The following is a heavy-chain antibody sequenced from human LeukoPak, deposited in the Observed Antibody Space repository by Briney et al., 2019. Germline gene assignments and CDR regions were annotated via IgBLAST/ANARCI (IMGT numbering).Heavy chain of an antibody. Sequence: GGSLRLSCAASGFTFSSYSMNWVRQAPGKGLEWVSSISSSSSYIYYADSVKGRFTISRDNAKNSLYLQMNSLRAEDTAVYYCARSRVGATYYYYYMDVWGKGTTVTISS. CDR1: GFTFSSYS. CDR2: ISSSSSYI. J-gene: IGHJ6*03. CDR3: ARSRVGATYYYYYMDV. V-gene: IGHV3-21*01.